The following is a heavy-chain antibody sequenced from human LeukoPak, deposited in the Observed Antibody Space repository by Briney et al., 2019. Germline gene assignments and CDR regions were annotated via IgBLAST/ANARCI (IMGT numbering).Heavy chain of an antibody. D-gene: IGHD4-17*01. CDR3: ARMGATMTTAYFDS. Sequence: MPSETLSLTCAVSGGSISGSYWWTWVRQPPGKGLECIGEIYHTGTTNYNPSLRSRVTISLDTSKNQFSLKLSSVTAADTAVYYCARMGATMTTAYFDSWGQGTLVTVSS. J-gene: IGHJ4*02. V-gene: IGHV4-4*02. CDR2: IYHTGTT. CDR1: GGSISGSYW.